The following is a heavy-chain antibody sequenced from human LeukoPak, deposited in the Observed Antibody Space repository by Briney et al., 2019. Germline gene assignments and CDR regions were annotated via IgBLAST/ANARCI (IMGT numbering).Heavy chain of an antibody. CDR2: ISGSGSQT. CDR3: ARVGSTVAAGTPDY. J-gene: IGHJ4*02. CDR1: GFTFSDYY. Sequence: GGSLRLSCAASGFTFSDYYMSWIRQAPGKGLEWLSYISGSGSQTTYADSVRGGFTISRDNAKNSLSLQVNSLRADDTAVYYCARVGSTVAAGTPDYWGQGTLVTVSS. D-gene: IGHD6-13*01. V-gene: IGHV3-11*06.